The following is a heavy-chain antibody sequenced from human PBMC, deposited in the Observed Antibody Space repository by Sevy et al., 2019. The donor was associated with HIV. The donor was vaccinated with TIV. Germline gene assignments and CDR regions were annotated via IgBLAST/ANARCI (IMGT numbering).Heavy chain of an antibody. J-gene: IGHJ6*02. V-gene: IGHV4-39*01. D-gene: IGHD3-3*01. CDR3: ARQAIFGVVTAYYYYGMDV. Sequence: SETLSLTCTVSGGSISSSSYYWGWIRQPPGKGLEWIGSIYYSGSTYYNPSLKSRVTISVDTSKNQFSLRLSSVTAAVTAVYYCARQAIFGVVTAYYYYGMDVWGQGTTVTVSS. CDR1: GGSISSSSYY. CDR2: IYYSGST.